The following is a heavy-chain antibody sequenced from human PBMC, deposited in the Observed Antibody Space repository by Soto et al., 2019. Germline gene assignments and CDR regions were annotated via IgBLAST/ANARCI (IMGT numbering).Heavy chain of an antibody. Sequence: QVQLVESGGGVVQPGRSLRLSCAASGFTFSSYGMHWVRQAPGKGLEWVAFISYDGSDKNYTDYVKGRFTISRENSKSTVYLQMNSLRPDDTAVYYCAKRWVRGVLDYWGQGTLVTVSS. D-gene: IGHD3-10*01. CDR3: AKRWVRGVLDY. CDR2: ISYDGSDK. J-gene: IGHJ4*02. CDR1: GFTFSSYG. V-gene: IGHV3-30*18.